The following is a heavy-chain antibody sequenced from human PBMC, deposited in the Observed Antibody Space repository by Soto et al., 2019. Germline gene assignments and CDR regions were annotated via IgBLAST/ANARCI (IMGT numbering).Heavy chain of an antibody. J-gene: IGHJ6*02. CDR3: AKTYSNYGSDYYYYGMDV. V-gene: IGHV3-23*01. CDR1: GFTFSTYA. D-gene: IGHD4-4*01. CDR2: ISDSGGRT. Sequence: GGSLRLSCAASGFTFSTYAMSWVRQAPGKGLEWVSAISDSGGRTYYADSVQGRFTISRDNSKNTLFLQMSSLRAEDTAVYYCAKTYSNYGSDYYYYGMDVWGQGTTVTVSS.